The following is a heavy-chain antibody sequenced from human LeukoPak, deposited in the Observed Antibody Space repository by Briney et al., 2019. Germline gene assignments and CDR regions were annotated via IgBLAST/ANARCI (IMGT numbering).Heavy chain of an antibody. D-gene: IGHD6-19*01. Sequence: GGSLRLSCAASGFTLSTYAMSWVRQTPGKGLEWVAATSSSDAGTYHADSVRGRFTISRDNSKNTLYLQMNSLRAEDTAVYYCARGYSSGWYDYWGQGTLVTVSS. J-gene: IGHJ4*02. V-gene: IGHV3-23*01. CDR2: TSSSDAGT. CDR3: ARGYSSGWYDY. CDR1: GFTLSTYA.